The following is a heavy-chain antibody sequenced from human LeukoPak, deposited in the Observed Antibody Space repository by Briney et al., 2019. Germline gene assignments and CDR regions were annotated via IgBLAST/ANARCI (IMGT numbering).Heavy chain of an antibody. CDR1: GYRFSNFH. D-gene: IGHD2-21*02. CDR2: VSPKTVDR. V-gene: IGHV1-8*01. CDR3: ARTPPKGDIDT. Sequence: ASVKVSCKASGYRFSNFHIKWVRQASGQGLEWIGWVSPKTVDRGYALTSQGRVTMTSDTSEGTVYMEVRSLTSEDTAVYYCARTPPKGDIDTWGQGTMVTVSS. J-gene: IGHJ5*02.